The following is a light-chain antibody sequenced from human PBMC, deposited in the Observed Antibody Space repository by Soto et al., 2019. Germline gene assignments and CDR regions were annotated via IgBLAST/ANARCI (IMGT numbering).Light chain of an antibody. CDR2: GAS. Sequence: ETVLTLSPGTLSMPPAERASLSCRGSRRVINSNLAWYQQKPGQAPRLLIYGASTRATGIPDRFSGSGSGTDFTLTISRLEPEDFAVYYCQQYHSSGTFGQGTKVDNK. CDR1: RRVINSN. V-gene: IGKV3-20*01. J-gene: IGKJ1*01. CDR3: QQYHSSGT.